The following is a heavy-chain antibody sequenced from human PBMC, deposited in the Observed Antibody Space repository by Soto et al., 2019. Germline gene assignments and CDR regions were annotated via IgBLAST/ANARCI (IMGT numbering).Heavy chain of an antibody. V-gene: IGHV1-18*01. Sequence: ASVKVSCKASGYTFTSYGISWVRQAPGQGLEWMGWISAYNGNTNYAQKFQGRVTMTTDTSTDTAYMELSSLRSEDTAVYYCATQDDSSGYYGNYFDYWGQGTLVTVSS. CDR3: ATQDDSSGYYGNYFDY. D-gene: IGHD3-22*01. CDR1: GYTFTSYG. J-gene: IGHJ4*02. CDR2: ISAYNGNT.